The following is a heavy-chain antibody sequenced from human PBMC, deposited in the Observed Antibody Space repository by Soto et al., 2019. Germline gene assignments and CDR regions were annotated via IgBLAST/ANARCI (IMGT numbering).Heavy chain of an antibody. J-gene: IGHJ6*03. V-gene: IGHV1-69*02. D-gene: IGHD4-17*01. CDR3: ARAPPTTTVTRYYYYYMDV. CDR2: IIPILGIA. Sequence: SVKVSCKAAGGTFSSYTISWVRQAPGQGLEWMGRIIPILGIANYAQKFQGRVTITADTSTSTAYMELRSLRSDDTAVYYCARAPPTTTVTRYYYYYMDVWGKGTTVTVSS. CDR1: GGTFSSYT.